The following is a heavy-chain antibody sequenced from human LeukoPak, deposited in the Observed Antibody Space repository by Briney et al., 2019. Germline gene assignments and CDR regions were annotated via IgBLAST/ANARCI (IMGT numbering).Heavy chain of an antibody. D-gene: IGHD5-18*01. Sequence: SETLSLTCTVSGGSISSYYWSWIRQPPGKGLEWIGYIYYTGSTNYIPSLKSRVTISVDTSKNQFSLKLSSVTAADTAVYYCARSGYSYDYGAFDIWGQGTMVTVSP. CDR1: GGSISSYY. CDR2: IYYTGST. J-gene: IGHJ3*02. V-gene: IGHV4-59*01. CDR3: ARSGYSYDYGAFDI.